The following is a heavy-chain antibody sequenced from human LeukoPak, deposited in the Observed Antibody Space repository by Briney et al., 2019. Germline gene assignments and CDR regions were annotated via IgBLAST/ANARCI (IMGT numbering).Heavy chain of an antibody. CDR1: GFTLSSYA. CDR2: ISGSGGST. CDR3: AKDNLWAVALYGYYGMDV. J-gene: IGHJ6*02. D-gene: IGHD6-19*01. V-gene: IGHV3-23*01. Sequence: PGGSLRLSCAASGFTLSSYAMSWVRQAPGKGREWVSAISGSGGSTYYADSVKGRLTISRDNSKNTLYLQMNSLRAEDTAVYYCAKDNLWAVALYGYYGMDVWGQGTTVTVSS.